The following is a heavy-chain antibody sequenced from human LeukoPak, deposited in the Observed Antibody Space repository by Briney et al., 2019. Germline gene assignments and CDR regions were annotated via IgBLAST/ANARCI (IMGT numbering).Heavy chain of an antibody. D-gene: IGHD6-13*01. CDR3: ARNLIPEQLVLNF. V-gene: IGHV4-59*01. CDR2: IYYTGST. CDR1: GGSISSYY. J-gene: IGHJ4*02. Sequence: PSETLSLTCTVSGGSISSYYWNWIRQPPGKGLEWIGYIYYTGSTNYNPSLKSRVTMSVDTSKNQFSLNLRSVTPEDTAVYYCARNLIPEQLVLNFWGQGTLVTVSS.